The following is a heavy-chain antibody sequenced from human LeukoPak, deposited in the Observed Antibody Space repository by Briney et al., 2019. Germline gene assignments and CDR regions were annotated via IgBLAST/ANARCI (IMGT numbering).Heavy chain of an antibody. CDR2: ISSSSSYI. CDR1: GFTFSSYS. D-gene: IGHD2-2*01. Sequence: GGSLRLSCAASGFTFSSYSMNWVRQAPGKGLEWVSSISSSSSYIYYADSVKGRFTISRDNAKNSLYLQMNSLRAEDTAVYYCARDRGYCSSTSCYSVHFDYWGQGTLVTVSS. V-gene: IGHV3-21*01. J-gene: IGHJ4*02. CDR3: ARDRGYCSSTSCYSVHFDY.